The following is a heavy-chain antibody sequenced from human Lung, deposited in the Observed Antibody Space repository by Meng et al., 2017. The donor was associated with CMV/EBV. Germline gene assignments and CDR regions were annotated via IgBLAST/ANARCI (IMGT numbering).Heavy chain of an antibody. J-gene: IGHJ4*02. Sequence: SXXVSXXASRYTFSDYYMHWVRQAPGQGLEWMGWINPKSGGTNYAQTFQGRVTMTRDTSISTDYMELSRLSSDDTAVYYLSRDFLGSCRSANCYTLTIDYWXQGTLVTVSS. CDR1: RYTFSDYY. CDR2: INPKSGGT. CDR3: SRDFLGSCRSANCYTLTIDY. D-gene: IGHD2-2*02. V-gene: IGHV1-2*02.